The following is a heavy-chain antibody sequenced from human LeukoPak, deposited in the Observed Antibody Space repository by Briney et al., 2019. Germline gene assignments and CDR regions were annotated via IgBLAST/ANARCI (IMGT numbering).Heavy chain of an antibody. D-gene: IGHD4-11*01. CDR1: GFTFSSYS. J-gene: IGHJ6*02. Sequence: PGGSLRLSCAASGFTFSSYSMNWVRQAPGKGLEWVSSISSSSSYIYYADSVKGRFTISRDNAKNSLYLQMNSLRAEDTAVYYCANTKRDVTVSNAYYYYYYGMDVWGQGTTVTVSS. CDR3: ANTKRDVTVSNAYYYYYYGMDV. CDR2: ISSSSSYI. V-gene: IGHV3-21*01.